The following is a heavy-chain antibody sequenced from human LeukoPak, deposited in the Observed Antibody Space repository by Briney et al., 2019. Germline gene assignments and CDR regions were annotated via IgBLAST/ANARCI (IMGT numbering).Heavy chain of an antibody. J-gene: IGHJ5*02. Sequence: GRSLRLSCAASGFTFNSYGMHWVRQAPGKGLEWVAVISYDGSNKYYADSVKGRFTISRDNSKNTLYLQMNSLRAEDTAVYYCAKDRGNIYSGWYKWFDPWGQGTLVTVSS. CDR2: ISYDGSNK. D-gene: IGHD6-19*01. CDR1: GFTFNSYG. V-gene: IGHV3-30*18. CDR3: AKDRGNIYSGWYKWFDP.